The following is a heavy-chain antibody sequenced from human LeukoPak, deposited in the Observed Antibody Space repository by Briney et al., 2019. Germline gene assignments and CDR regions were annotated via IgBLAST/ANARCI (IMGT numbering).Heavy chain of an antibody. CDR1: GYTFTSYD. CDR2: MNPNSGNT. CDR3: ARGRITMIVVVISSYYYYYMDV. J-gene: IGHJ6*03. V-gene: IGHV1-8*03. D-gene: IGHD3-22*01. Sequence: ASVKASCKASGYTFTSYDINWVRQATGQGLEWMGWMNPNSGNTGYAQKFQGRVTITRNTSISTAYMELSSLRSEDTAVYYCARGRITMIVVVISSYYYYYMDVWGKGTTVTVSS.